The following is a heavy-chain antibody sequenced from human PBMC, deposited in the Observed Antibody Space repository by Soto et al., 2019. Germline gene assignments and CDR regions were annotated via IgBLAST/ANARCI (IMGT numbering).Heavy chain of an antibody. CDR2: INHSGST. CDR3: ARAVVPAAHYFDY. V-gene: IGHV4-34*01. Sequence: SETLSLTCAVYGGSFSGYYWSWIRQPPGKGLEWIGEINHSGSTNYNPSLKSRVTISVDTSKNQFSLKLSSVTAADTAVYYCARAVVPAAHYFDYWGQGTLVTVSS. D-gene: IGHD2-2*01. J-gene: IGHJ4*02. CDR1: GGSFSGYY.